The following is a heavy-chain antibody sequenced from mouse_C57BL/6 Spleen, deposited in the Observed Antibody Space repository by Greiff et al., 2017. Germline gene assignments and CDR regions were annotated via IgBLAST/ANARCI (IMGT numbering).Heavy chain of an antibody. CDR2: IDPSDSYT. Sequence: QVQLQQPGAELVKPGASVKLSCKASGYTFTSYWMQWVKQRPGQGLEWIGEIDPSDSYTNYNQKFKGKATLTVDTSSSTAYMQLSSLTSEDSAVYYCARGDYDYAAGWVAYWGEGTLVTVSA. CDR1: GYTFTSYW. D-gene: IGHD2-4*01. J-gene: IGHJ3*01. CDR3: ARGDYDYAAGWVAY. V-gene: IGHV1-50*01.